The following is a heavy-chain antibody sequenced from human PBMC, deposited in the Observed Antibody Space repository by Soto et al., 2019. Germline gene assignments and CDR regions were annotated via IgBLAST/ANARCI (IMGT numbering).Heavy chain of an antibody. D-gene: IGHD2-2*01. CDR2: IYHSGST. V-gene: IGHV4-30-2*01. Sequence: SETLSLTCAVSGGSISSGGYSWSWIRQPPGKGLEWIGYIYHSGSTYYNPSLKSRVTISVDRSKNQFSLKLSSVTAADTALYYCARLGRYQMGIFDYWGQGTLVTVSS. J-gene: IGHJ4*02. CDR3: ARLGRYQMGIFDY. CDR1: GGSISSGGYS.